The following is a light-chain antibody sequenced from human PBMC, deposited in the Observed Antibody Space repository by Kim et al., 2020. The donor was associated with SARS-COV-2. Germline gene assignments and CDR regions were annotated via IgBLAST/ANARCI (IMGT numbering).Light chain of an antibody. CDR2: GAS. V-gene: IGKV3-15*01. Sequence: SQGERATPSGRASQSISSDLAWYQQKPGQAPRLLIYGASTRATGIPGRFSGSGSGTEFTLTISSLQSEDFAVYYCQQYNNWPPLTFGGGTKVDIK. CDR1: QSISSD. CDR3: QQYNNWPPLT. J-gene: IGKJ4*02.